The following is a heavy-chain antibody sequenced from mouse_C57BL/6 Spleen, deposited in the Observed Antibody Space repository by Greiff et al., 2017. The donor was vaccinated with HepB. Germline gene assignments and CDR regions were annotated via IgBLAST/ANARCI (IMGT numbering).Heavy chain of an antibody. D-gene: IGHD2-2*01. V-gene: IGHV2-5*01. Sequence: QVQLKESGPGLVQPSQSLTITCTVSGFSLTSYGVHWVRQSPGKGLEWLGVIWRGGSTDYNAAFMSRLSITKDNSKSQVFFKMNSLQADDTAIYYCAKSPMVTTGGNWDFGRVWYFDVWGTGTTVTVSS. CDR3: AKSPMVTTGGNWDFGRVWYFDV. J-gene: IGHJ1*03. CDR1: GFSLTSYG. CDR2: IWRGGST.